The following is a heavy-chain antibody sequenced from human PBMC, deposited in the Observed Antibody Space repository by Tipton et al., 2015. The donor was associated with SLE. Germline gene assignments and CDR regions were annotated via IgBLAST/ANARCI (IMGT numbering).Heavy chain of an antibody. D-gene: IGHD2-8*01. CDR1: GYSISSGYY. Sequence: LRLSCTVSGYSISSGYYWGWIRQSPGKGLEWIASIYHSGSTYYNPSLQSRGTMSVDTSKNEISLRLSSVTAADTAVYYCARGGEGVFHVWGQGALVTVSS. CDR2: IYHSGST. V-gene: IGHV4-38-2*02. CDR3: ARGGEGVFHV. J-gene: IGHJ3*01.